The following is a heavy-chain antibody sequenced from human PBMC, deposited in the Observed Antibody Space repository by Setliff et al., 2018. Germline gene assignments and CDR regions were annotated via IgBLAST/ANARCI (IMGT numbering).Heavy chain of an antibody. CDR1: GFTFSGSA. CDR3: TRHPEPYMVAGTSAFDI. J-gene: IGHJ3*02. CDR2: IRSKANSYAT. Sequence: PGGSLRLSCAASGFTFSGSAMHWVRQASGKGLEWVGHIRSKANSYATAYAASMKGRFTISRDDSKNMAYLQMNSLKTEDTAVYYCTRHPEPYMVAGTSAFDIWGQGTKVTVSS. D-gene: IGHD6-19*01. V-gene: IGHV3-73*01.